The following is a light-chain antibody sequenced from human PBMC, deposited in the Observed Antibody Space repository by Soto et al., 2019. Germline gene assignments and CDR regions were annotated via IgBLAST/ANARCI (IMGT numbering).Light chain of an antibody. Sequence: ILMTQSPSTLPVSPGERVPLSCRASQSVTNNLAWYQQKPGKAPRLLIYVASTRAPGIPARFSGSGSGTEFTLTISSLQSEDFEVYYCQQYNNWPITFGRGTRLEIK. CDR1: QSVTNN. V-gene: IGKV3-15*01. J-gene: IGKJ5*01. CDR3: QQYNNWPIT. CDR2: VAS.